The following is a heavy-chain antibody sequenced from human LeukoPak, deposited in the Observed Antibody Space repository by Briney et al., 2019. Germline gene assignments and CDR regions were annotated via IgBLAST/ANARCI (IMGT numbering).Heavy chain of an antibody. J-gene: IGHJ4*02. V-gene: IGHV3-48*03. D-gene: IGHD1-26*01. CDR2: LSSSGSAF. CDR1: GFTFRSYE. Sequence: GGSLRLSCEDSGFTFRSYEMNWVRQAPGKGLEWIAYLSSSGSAFSYADSVKGRFTISRDNSKNTLYLQMNNLRTEDTAVYFCARSWKLLQNFDSWGQGTLVTVSS. CDR3: ARSWKLLQNFDS.